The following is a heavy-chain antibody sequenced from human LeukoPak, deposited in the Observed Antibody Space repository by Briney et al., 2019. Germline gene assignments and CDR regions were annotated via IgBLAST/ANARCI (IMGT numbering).Heavy chain of an antibody. J-gene: IGHJ4*02. V-gene: IGHV3-48*04. CDR3: ARAFSWQLQPADY. Sequence: GGSLRLSCAASGFTFSSYSMNWVRQAPGKGLEWVSYISSSSSTIYYADSVKGRFTISRDNAKNSLYLQMNSLRAEDTAVYYCARAFSWQLQPADYWGQGTLVTVSS. CDR2: ISSSSSTI. D-gene: IGHD6-6*01. CDR1: GFTFSSYS.